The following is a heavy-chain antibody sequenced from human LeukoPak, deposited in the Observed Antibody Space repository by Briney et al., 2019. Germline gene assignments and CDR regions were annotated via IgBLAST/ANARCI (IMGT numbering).Heavy chain of an antibody. V-gene: IGHV3-74*01. CDR3: ARDDSLTYYYDTSGYYS. J-gene: IGHJ4*02. CDR2: INSDGSST. Sequence: GGSLRLSRAASGFTFSSYWIHWVRQAPGKGLVWVSRINSDGSSTTYADSVKGRFTISRDNAKNSLYLQMNSLRAEDTAVYYCARDDSLTYYYDTSGYYSWGQGTLVTVSS. D-gene: IGHD3-22*01. CDR1: GFTFSSYW.